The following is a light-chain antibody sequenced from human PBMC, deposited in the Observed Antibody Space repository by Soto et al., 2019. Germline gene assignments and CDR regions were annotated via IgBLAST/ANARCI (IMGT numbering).Light chain of an antibody. CDR1: QSVSSSS. Sequence: EIVLTQSPVTLSFSPLDGAALSCRASQSVSSSSLAWYQQKPGQAPRLLIYGASSRATGIPDRFSGSGSGTDFTLTISRLEPEDFAVYYCRTFGRGTKVDIK. CDR2: GAS. J-gene: IGKJ4*01. V-gene: IGKV3-20*01. CDR3: RT.